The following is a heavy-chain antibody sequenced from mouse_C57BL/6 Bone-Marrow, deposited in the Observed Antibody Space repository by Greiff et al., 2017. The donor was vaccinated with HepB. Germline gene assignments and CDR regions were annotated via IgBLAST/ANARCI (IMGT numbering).Heavy chain of an antibody. Sequence: EVMLVESGGGLVQPGESLKLSCESTEYEFPSHDMSWVRKTPEKRLELVAAINSDGGSTYYPDTMERRFIISRDNTKKTLYLQMSSLRSEDAALYYCSRQLRPHAMDYWGQGTAVTVTS. V-gene: IGHV5-2*01. D-gene: IGHD3-2*02. CDR2: INSDGGST. CDR1: EYEFPSHD. CDR3: SRQLRPHAMDY. J-gene: IGHJ4*01.